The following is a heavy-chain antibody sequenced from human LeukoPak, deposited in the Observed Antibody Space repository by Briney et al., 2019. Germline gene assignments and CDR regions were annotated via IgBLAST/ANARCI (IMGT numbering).Heavy chain of an antibody. D-gene: IGHD5-18*01. Sequence: GGSLRLSCAASGFTFSSYAMSWVRQAPGKGLEWVSAISGSGGSTYYADSVKGRFTISRDNSKNTLYLQMNSLRAEDTAVYYCARSMKRGYSYGYNLDYWGQGTLVTVSS. CDR2: ISGSGGST. CDR3: ARSMKRGYSYGYNLDY. CDR1: GFTFSSYA. J-gene: IGHJ4*02. V-gene: IGHV3-23*01.